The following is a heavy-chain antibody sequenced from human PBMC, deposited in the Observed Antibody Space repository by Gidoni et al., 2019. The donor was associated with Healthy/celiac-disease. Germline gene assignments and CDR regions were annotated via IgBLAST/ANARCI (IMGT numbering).Heavy chain of an antibody. J-gene: IGHJ3*02. CDR1: GGPISSYY. CDR2: IYYSGST. CDR3: ARADYGDYVDAFDI. V-gene: IGHV4-59*08. D-gene: IGHD4-17*01. Sequence: QVQLQESGPGLVTPSETLSLTCTVSGGPISSYYWSWIRQPPGKGLEWIGYIYYSGSTNYNPSLKSRVTISVDTSKNQFSLKLSSVTAADTAVYYCARADYGDYVDAFDIWGQGTMVTVSS.